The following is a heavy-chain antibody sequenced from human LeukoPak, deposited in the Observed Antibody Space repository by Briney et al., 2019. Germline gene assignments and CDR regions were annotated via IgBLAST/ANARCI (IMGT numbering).Heavy chain of an antibody. Sequence: GGSLRLSCAASGFTFSSYWMSWVRQAPGKGLEWVANIKQDGSEKYYVDSVKGRFTISRDNAKNSLYPQMNSLRAEDTAVYYCARDPYDSSGYCDYWGQGTLVTVSS. CDR3: ARDPYDSSGYCDY. J-gene: IGHJ4*02. CDR2: IKQDGSEK. D-gene: IGHD3-22*01. V-gene: IGHV3-7*01. CDR1: GFTFSSYW.